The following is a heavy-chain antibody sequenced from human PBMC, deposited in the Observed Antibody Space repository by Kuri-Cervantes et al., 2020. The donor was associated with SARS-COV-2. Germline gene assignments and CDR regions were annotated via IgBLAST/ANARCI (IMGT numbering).Heavy chain of an antibody. V-gene: IGHV4-34*01. D-gene: IGHD3-9*01. Sequence: SETLSLTCAVYGGSFSGYYWSWIRQPPGKGLEWIGEINHSGSTNYNPSLKSRVTISVDTSKNQFSLKLSSVTAADTAVYYCARLPVLRYFDWLMATGGMDVWGQGTTVTVSS. J-gene: IGHJ6*02. CDR2: INHSGST. CDR3: ARLPVLRYFDWLMATGGMDV. CDR1: GGSFSGYY.